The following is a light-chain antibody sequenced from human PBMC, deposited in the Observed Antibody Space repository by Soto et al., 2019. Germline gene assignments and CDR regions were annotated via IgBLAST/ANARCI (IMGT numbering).Light chain of an antibody. CDR2: DVS. Sequence: QSVLTQPASVSGSPGQSITISCTGTSSDVGAYNYVSWYQQHPGKAPKLMIYDVSNRPSGVSNRFSGSKSGNTASLTISGLQAEDEADYYCSSYTSSWVFGGGTKVTVL. V-gene: IGLV2-14*01. CDR1: SSDVGAYNY. J-gene: IGLJ3*02. CDR3: SSYTSSWV.